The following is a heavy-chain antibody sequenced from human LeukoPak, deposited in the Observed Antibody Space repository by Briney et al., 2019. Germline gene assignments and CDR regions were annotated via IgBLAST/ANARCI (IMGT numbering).Heavy chain of an antibody. D-gene: IGHD5-18*01. Sequence: GESLKISCKGSGYTFTSYWIVWVRQMPGKGLEWMGIIYPADSDSRYSPSFQGQVSISADKSISTAYLQWSSLKASDTAMYYCARRGDSYGRFDYWGQGILVTVSS. V-gene: IGHV5-51*01. CDR2: IYPADSDS. CDR3: ARRGDSYGRFDY. J-gene: IGHJ4*02. CDR1: GYTFTSYW.